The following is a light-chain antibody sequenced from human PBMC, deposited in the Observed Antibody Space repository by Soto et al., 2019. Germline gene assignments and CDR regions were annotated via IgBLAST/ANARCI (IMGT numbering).Light chain of an antibody. Sequence: PVLTQSPSASASLGASVKLTCTLSSGHSSYAIAWHQQQPEKGPRYLMKVNSDGSHIKGDGIPDRFSGSSSGAERYLTISSLQSEDEADYYCQTWGTDIRMFGGGTKLTVL. V-gene: IGLV4-69*01. CDR2: VNSDGSH. CDR3: QTWGTDIRM. J-gene: IGLJ3*02. CDR1: SGHSSYA.